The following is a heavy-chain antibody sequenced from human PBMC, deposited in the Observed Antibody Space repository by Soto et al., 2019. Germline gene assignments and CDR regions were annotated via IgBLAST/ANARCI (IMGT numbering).Heavy chain of an antibody. D-gene: IGHD6-6*01. CDR3: ARHGTIEYSSSLNWFDP. CDR1: GGTFSSYA. J-gene: IGHJ5*02. CDR2: IIPILGTA. V-gene: IGHV1-69*13. Sequence: SVKVSCKASGGTFSSYAISWVRQAPGQGLEWMGGIIPILGTANYAQKFQGRVTITADESTSTAYMELSSLRSEDTAVYYCARHGTIEYSSSLNWFDPWGQGTLVTVSS.